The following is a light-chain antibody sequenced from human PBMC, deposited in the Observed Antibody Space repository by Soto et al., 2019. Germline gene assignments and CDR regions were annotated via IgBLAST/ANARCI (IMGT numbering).Light chain of an antibody. Sequence: DIQMTQSPSTRSASVGDRVTITCRASQSISSWLAWYQQKPGKAPKLLIYKASSLESGVPSRFSGSGSGTEFTLTISSLQPHDFATYYCQQYNSLPTFGQGTKVEIK. V-gene: IGKV1-5*03. CDR1: QSISSW. CDR2: KAS. CDR3: QQYNSLPT. J-gene: IGKJ1*01.